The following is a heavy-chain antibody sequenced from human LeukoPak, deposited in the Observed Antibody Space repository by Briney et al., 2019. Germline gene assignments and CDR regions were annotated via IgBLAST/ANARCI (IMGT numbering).Heavy chain of an antibody. V-gene: IGHV3-30*02. CDR1: GFSFSIYG. J-gene: IGHJ1*01. D-gene: IGHD6-13*01. CDR3: AKDRTAEAGTGASQH. CDR2: IRYDGTNK. Sequence: GGSLRLSCAASGFSFSIYGMNWVRQAPGKGLEWVAFIRYDGTNKYYADSVKGRFTISRDNSKNTLYLQMNSLRGEDTAVYYCAKDRTAEAGTGASQHWGQGTLVTVSS.